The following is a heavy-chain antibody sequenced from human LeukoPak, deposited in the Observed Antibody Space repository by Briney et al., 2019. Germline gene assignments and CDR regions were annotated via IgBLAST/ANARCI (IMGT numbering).Heavy chain of an antibody. J-gene: IGHJ4*02. CDR1: GGSINNYY. D-gene: IGHD4-17*01. V-gene: IGHV4-59*01. Sequence: SETLSLTCTVSGGSINNYYWTWIRQPPGSGLECIGYVYYTGSTYYNPSLKSRVTISVDTSRNQFSLKLNSVTAADTAVYYCARDSSTVTTRHFDYWGQGTLVTVSS. CDR3: ARDSSTVTTRHFDY. CDR2: VYYTGST.